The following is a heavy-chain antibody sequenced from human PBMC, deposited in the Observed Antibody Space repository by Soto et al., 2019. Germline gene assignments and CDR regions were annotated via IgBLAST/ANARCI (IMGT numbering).Heavy chain of an antibody. Sequence: ELLVESGGGLVQPGGSLRLSCAASGFTFSSYWMSWVRQTPGKGLEWVANMKRDGTEKYYVDSVAGRFTISRDNARNALYLQMNNLRVDDTAVYYCARDPNSGYDRGRNYWGQGTLVSVPP. CDR3: ARDPNSGYDRGRNY. CDR2: MKRDGTEK. V-gene: IGHV3-7*05. CDR1: GFTFSSYW. D-gene: IGHD5-12*01. J-gene: IGHJ4*02.